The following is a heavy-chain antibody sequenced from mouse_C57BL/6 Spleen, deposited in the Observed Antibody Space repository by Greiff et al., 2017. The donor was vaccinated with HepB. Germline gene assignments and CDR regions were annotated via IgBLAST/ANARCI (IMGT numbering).Heavy chain of an antibody. Sequence: EVQRVESEGGLVQPGSSMKLSCTASGFTFSDYYMAWVRQVPEKGLEWVANINYDGSSTYYLDSLKSRFIISRDNAKNILYLQMSSLKSEDTATYYCAREGPYYGSRGLYWYFDVWGTGTTVTVSS. J-gene: IGHJ1*03. V-gene: IGHV5-16*01. CDR2: INYDGSST. CDR1: GFTFSDYY. D-gene: IGHD1-1*01. CDR3: AREGPYYGSRGLYWYFDV.